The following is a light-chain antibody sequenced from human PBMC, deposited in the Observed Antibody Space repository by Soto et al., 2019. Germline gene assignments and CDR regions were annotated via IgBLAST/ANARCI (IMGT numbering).Light chain of an antibody. Sequence: EIVWTQSPGPLSLSPGELATLSCRASQSLYFSYLAWYQQKSGQAPRLLIHGAISRAAGSPDRFIGSDSGIDLTLILKGIKPEDTAICYSHQYSSSPYTLRRRTRLEI. CDR2: GAI. V-gene: IGKV3-20*01. CDR3: HQYSSSPYT. CDR1: QSLYFSY. J-gene: IGKJ5*01.